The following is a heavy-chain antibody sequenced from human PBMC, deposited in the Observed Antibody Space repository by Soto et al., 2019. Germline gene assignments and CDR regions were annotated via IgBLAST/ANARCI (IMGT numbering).Heavy chain of an antibody. CDR2: INAGNGNT. J-gene: IGHJ4*02. Sequence: ASVKVFCKASGYTFTSYAMHWVRQAPGQRLEWMGWINAGNGNTKYSQKFQGRVTITRDTSASTAYMELSSLRSEDTAVYYCARVRSRSAVADPFDYWGQGTLVTVSS. CDR1: GYTFTSYA. CDR3: ARVRSRSAVADPFDY. V-gene: IGHV1-3*01. D-gene: IGHD6-19*01.